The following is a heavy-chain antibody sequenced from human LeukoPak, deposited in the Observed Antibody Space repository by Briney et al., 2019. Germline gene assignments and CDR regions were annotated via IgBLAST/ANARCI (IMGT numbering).Heavy chain of an antibody. CDR1: GYTFTSYA. V-gene: IGHV1-18*01. CDR2: ISAYNGNT. CDR3: ARGYSSSYYISFDY. J-gene: IGHJ4*02. D-gene: IGHD6-13*01. Sequence: VASVKVSCKASGYTFTSYAMNWVRQAPGQGLEWMGWISAYNGNTNYAQKLQGRVTMTTDTSTSTAYMELRSLRSDDTAVYYCARGYSSSYYISFDYWGQGTLVTVSS.